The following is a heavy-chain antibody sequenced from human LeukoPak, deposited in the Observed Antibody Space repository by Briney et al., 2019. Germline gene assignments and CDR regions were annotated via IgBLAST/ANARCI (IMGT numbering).Heavy chain of an antibody. Sequence: SETLSLTCTVSGGSISSYYWSWIRQPPGKGLEWTGYIYYRGSTNYNPSLKSRVTISVDTSKNQFSLKLSSVTAADTAVYYCARAAGAWEHFDYWGQGTLVTVSS. J-gene: IGHJ4*02. V-gene: IGHV4-59*01. CDR2: IYYRGST. CDR3: ARAAGAWEHFDY. CDR1: GGSISSYY. D-gene: IGHD6-19*01.